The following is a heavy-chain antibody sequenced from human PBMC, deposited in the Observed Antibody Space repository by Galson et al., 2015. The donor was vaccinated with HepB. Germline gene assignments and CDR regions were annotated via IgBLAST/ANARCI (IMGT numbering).Heavy chain of an antibody. Sequence: SLRLSCAASQFTFSSYAMSWVRQAPGKGLEWVSAISGSGGSTYYADSVKGRFTISRDNSKNTLYLQMHSLRAEDTAVYYCATGGYYDSSGYSRHYYYYMDVWGKGTTVTVSS. CDR2: ISGSGGST. CDR3: ATGGYYDSSGYSRHYYYYMDV. D-gene: IGHD3-22*01. V-gene: IGHV3-23*01. J-gene: IGHJ6*03. CDR1: QFTFSSYA.